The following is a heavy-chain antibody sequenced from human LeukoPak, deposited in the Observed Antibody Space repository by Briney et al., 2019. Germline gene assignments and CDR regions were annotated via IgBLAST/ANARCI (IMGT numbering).Heavy chain of an antibody. D-gene: IGHD4-17*01. CDR3: AITVTTSY. V-gene: IGHV3-33*01. CDR1: GFTFSSYG. J-gene: IGHJ4*02. Sequence: GGSLRLSCAASGFTFSSYGMHWVRQAPGRGLEWVAVIWYDGSNKYYAESVKGRFTISRDNSKNTLYLQMNSLRAEDTAVYYCAITVTTSYWGQGTLVTVSS. CDR2: IWYDGSNK.